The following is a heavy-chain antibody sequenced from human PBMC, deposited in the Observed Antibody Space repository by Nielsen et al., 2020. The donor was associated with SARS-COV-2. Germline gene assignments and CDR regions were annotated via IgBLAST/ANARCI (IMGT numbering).Heavy chain of an antibody. CDR3: ATQDIGDY. D-gene: IGHD2-15*01. CDR1: GFTFSSYW. J-gene: IGHJ4*02. Sequence: GESLKISCAASGFTFSSYWMSWVRQAPGKGLEWVANIKQDGSEKYYVDSVKGRFTISRDNAKNSLYLQMNSLRAEDTALYYCATQDIGDYWGQGTLVTVSS. V-gene: IGHV3-7*03. CDR2: IKQDGSEK.